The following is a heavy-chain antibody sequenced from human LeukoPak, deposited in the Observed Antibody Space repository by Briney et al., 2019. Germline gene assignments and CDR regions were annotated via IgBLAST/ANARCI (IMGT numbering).Heavy chain of an antibody. Sequence: SETLSLTCTVSGYSISSGYYWGWIRPPPGKGLEWIGSIYHSGSTYYNPSLKSRVTISVDTSKNQFSLKLSSVTAADTAVYYCATQYSSGSYYFDHWGQGILVTVSS. D-gene: IGHD6-19*01. CDR1: GYSISSGYY. J-gene: IGHJ4*02. V-gene: IGHV4-38-2*02. CDR2: IYHSGST. CDR3: ATQYSSGSYYFDH.